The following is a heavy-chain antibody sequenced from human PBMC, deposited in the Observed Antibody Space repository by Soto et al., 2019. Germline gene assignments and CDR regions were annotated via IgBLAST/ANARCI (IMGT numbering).Heavy chain of an antibody. CDR3: AKVLRGGAMPGPDY. J-gene: IGHJ4*02. D-gene: IGHD3-16*01. V-gene: IGHV3-23*01. CDR1: GFTFSSYA. Sequence: EVQLLESGGGLVQPGGSLRLSCAASGFTFSSYAMSWVRQAPGKGLEWVSAISGSGGSTYYADSVKGRFTISRDNSKHTLYLQLNSLRAEDTAVYYCAKVLRGGAMPGPDYWGQGTLVTVSS. CDR2: ISGSGGST.